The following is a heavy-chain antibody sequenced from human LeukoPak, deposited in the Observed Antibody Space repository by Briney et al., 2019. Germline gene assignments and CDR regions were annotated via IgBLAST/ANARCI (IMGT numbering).Heavy chain of an antibody. Sequence: GASLRVSCKTSGYSFNNYGISWVRQAPGQGLEWMAWISAYDGETRCKQNLQGRVTMTTDASTSTAYMELTSLTTDDTAVYYCARVPSSAHQLFSSDYWGQGTLVTVSS. CDR3: ARVPSSAHQLFSSDY. CDR1: GYSFNNYG. J-gene: IGHJ4*02. D-gene: IGHD3-10*01. V-gene: IGHV1-18*01. CDR2: ISAYDGET.